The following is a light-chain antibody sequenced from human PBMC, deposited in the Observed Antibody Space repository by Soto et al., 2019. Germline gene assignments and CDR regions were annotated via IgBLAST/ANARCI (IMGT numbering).Light chain of an antibody. Sequence: EIVMTQSPATLSVSPGERATLSCRASQSVSSNLAWYQQKPGQAPRLLIYGASTRATGIPARFSGSGSGTEFTLTISSLQSEDFAVYYCQQYNNWPPKTFSQGTKLEIK. CDR1: QSVSSN. J-gene: IGKJ2*01. V-gene: IGKV3-15*01. CDR2: GAS. CDR3: QQYNNWPPKT.